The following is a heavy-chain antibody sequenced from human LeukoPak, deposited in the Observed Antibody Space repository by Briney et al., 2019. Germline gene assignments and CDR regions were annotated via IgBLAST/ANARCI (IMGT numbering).Heavy chain of an antibody. V-gene: IGHV3-21*01. CDR1: GFTFSSYS. Sequence: PGGSLRLSCAASGFTFSSYSMNWARQAPGKGLEWVSSISSSSSYIYYADSVKGRFTISRDNAKNSLYLQMNSLRAEDTAVYYCARLYVVVVAANASDYWGQGTLVTVSS. CDR2: ISSSSSYI. CDR3: ARLYVVVVAANASDY. D-gene: IGHD2-15*01. J-gene: IGHJ4*02.